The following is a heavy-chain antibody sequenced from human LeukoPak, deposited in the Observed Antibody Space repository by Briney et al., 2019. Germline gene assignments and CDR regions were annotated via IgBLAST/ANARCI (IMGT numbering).Heavy chain of an antibody. Sequence: GGSLRLSCAASGFTFSNFGMNWLRQAPGKGLEWVSYISSSSSTIYYADSVKGRFTISRDNARNSLSLQMNSLRAEDTAVYYCAGSVFDYWGQGTLVTVSS. J-gene: IGHJ4*02. CDR2: ISSSSSTI. D-gene: IGHD5/OR15-5a*01. CDR1: GFTFSNFG. V-gene: IGHV3-48*01. CDR3: AGSVFDY.